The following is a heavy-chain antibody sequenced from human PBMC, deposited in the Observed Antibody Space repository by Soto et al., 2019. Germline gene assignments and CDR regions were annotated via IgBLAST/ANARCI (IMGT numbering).Heavy chain of an antibody. V-gene: IGHV3-7*01. CDR1: GFTFSSYW. D-gene: IGHD6-19*01. CDR2: IKQDGSEK. J-gene: IGHJ6*02. CDR3: ARVRQWRVNYYYYYYGMDV. Sequence: EVQLVESGGGLVQPGGSLRLSCAASGFTFSSYWMSWVRQAPGKGLEWVANIKQDGSEKYYVDSVKGRFTISRDNAKNSLYLQMDSLRAEDTAVYYWARVRQWRVNYYYYYYGMDVWGQGTTVTVSS.